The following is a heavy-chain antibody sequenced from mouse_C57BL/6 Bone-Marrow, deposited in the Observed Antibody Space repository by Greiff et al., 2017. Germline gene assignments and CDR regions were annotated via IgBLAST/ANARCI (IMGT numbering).Heavy chain of an antibody. J-gene: IGHJ4*01. CDR1: GYTFTSYW. CDR3: ARDDGYLYYYAMDY. Sequence: QVQLQQPGAELVKPGASVKLSCKASGYTFTSYWMQWVKQRPGQGLEWIGEIDPSDSYTNYNQKFKGKATLTVDTSSSTAYMQLSSLTSEDSAVYYCARDDGYLYYYAMDYWGQGTSVTVSS. V-gene: IGHV1-50*01. CDR2: IDPSDSYT. D-gene: IGHD2-3*01.